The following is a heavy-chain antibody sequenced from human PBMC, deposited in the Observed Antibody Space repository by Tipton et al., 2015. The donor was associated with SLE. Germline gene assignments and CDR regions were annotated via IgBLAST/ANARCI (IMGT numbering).Heavy chain of an antibody. Sequence: LRLSCAVSGYSISSGGYYWSWIRQHPGKGLEWIGYIYYSGSTYYNPSLKSRVTISVDTSKNQFSLKLSSVTAADTAVYYCAREAKGGGQVNYGFDYWGQGTLVTVSS. D-gene: IGHD3-10*01. V-gene: IGHV4-31*11. J-gene: IGHJ4*02. CDR1: GYSISSGGYY. CDR2: IYYSGST. CDR3: AREAKGGGQVNYGFDY.